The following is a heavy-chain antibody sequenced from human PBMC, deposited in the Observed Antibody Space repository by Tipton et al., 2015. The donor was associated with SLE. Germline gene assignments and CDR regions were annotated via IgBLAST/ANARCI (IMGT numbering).Heavy chain of an antibody. V-gene: IGHV4-59*08. J-gene: IGHJ4*02. D-gene: IGHD3-10*01. Sequence: TLSLTCTVSGGSISSHYWSWIRQPPGKGLEWIGYIYYSGSTNYNPSLKSRVTISVDTSKNQFSLKLSSVTAADTAVYYCARPEGEGDYFDYWGQGTLVTVSS. CDR2: IYYSGST. CDR3: ARPEGEGDYFDY. CDR1: GGSISSHY.